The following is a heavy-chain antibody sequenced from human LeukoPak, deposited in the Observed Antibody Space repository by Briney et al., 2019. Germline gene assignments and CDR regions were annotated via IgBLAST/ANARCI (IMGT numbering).Heavy chain of an antibody. J-gene: IGHJ4*02. CDR2: IYYSGST. CDR3: ARSDRYGRSLDY. D-gene: IGHD2-21*01. V-gene: IGHV4-39*01. CDR1: GGSISSSSYY. Sequence: KPSETLSLTCTVSGGSISSSSYYWGWIRQPPGKGLEWIGSIYYSGSTYYNPSLKSRVTISVDTSKNQFSLKLSSVTAADTAVYYCARSDRYGRSLDYWGQGTLVTVSS.